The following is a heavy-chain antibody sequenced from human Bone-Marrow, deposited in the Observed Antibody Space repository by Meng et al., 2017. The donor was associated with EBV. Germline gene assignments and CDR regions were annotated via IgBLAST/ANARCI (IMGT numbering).Heavy chain of an antibody. J-gene: IGHJ5*02. CDR3: ARAGISIFWQHWFDP. V-gene: IGHV3-15*05. Sequence: EVQLVESGGGLVKPVGFLRLSCSASGFTLTTAWMNWVLQAPGKGLEWVGRIKSKTDGGTTDYAAPVKGRFTISRDNAKNFLYLQMDSLRAEDTAFYHCARAGISIFWQHWFDPWGQGTLVTVYS. CDR1: GFTLTTAW. CDR2: IKSKTDGGTT. D-gene: IGHD3-3*01.